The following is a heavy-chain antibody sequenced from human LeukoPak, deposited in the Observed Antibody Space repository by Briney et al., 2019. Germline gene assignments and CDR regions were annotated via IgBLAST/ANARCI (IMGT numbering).Heavy chain of an antibody. CDR2: INQDGSEK. Sequence: GGSLRLSCAASGFTLITYWMTWVRQAPGKGLEWVANINQDGSEKYYVGSVKGRFTNSRDNARNSLYLQMNSLRAEDTAVYYCASAGLTYGSGSYFVYWGQGTLVTVSS. D-gene: IGHD3-10*01. J-gene: IGHJ4*02. CDR3: ASAGLTYGSGSYFVY. V-gene: IGHV3-7*01. CDR1: GFTLITYW.